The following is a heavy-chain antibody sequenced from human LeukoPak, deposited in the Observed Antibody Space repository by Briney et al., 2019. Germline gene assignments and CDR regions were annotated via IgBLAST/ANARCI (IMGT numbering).Heavy chain of an antibody. CDR3: ARVNKWGFDY. CDR2: IKQDGSEK. V-gene: IGHV3-7*05. D-gene: IGHD3-16*01. Sequence: PGGSLRLSCAASGFTFSSYAMSWVRQAPGKGLEWVAKIKQDGSEKYYVDSVEGRFTISRDNARNSLYLQVDSLRVEDTAVYYCARVNKWGFDYWGQGTLVTVSS. J-gene: IGHJ4*02. CDR1: GFTFSSYA.